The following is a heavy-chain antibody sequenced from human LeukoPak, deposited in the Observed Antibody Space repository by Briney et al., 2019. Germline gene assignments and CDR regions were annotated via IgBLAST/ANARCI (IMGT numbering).Heavy chain of an antibody. V-gene: IGHV3-23*01. D-gene: IGHD5-24*01. CDR2: ISGSGGST. CDR3: AKEGRDGYNSFDY. CDR1: GLTLSSYA. Sequence: PGGSLRLSCAASGLTLSSYAMSWVRQAPGKGLEWVSGISGSGGSTYDADSVKGRFTISRDNSKNTLYLQMDSLRAEDTAVYYCAKEGRDGYNSFDYWGQGTLVTVSS. J-gene: IGHJ4*02.